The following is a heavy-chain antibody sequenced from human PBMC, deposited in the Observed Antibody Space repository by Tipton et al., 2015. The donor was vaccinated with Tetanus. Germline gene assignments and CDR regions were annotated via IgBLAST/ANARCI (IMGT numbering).Heavy chain of an antibody. D-gene: IGHD6-19*01. V-gene: IGHV4-59*01. CDR2: IYYKGST. Sequence: TLSLTCTISGDSMSPYYRGWLRQPPGKGLEWIGYIYYKGSTNYNPSLRSRVTISIDTSSNQFSLKLTSVTPADTAIYYCARGPSYSGAWYHYWGQGAMVTVSP. CDR1: GDSMSPYY. CDR3: ARGPSYSGAWYHY. J-gene: IGHJ4*02.